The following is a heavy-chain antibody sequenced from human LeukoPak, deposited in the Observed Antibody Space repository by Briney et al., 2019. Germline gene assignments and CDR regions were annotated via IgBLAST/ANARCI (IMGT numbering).Heavy chain of an antibody. CDR2: INHSGST. Sequence: PSETLSLTCTVSGGSISSGGYYWSWIRQPPGKGLEWIGEINHSGSTNYNPSLKSRVTISVDTSKNQFSLKLNSVTAADTAVYYCASNSSGYSSKYWGQGTLVTVSS. V-gene: IGHV4-39*07. D-gene: IGHD3-22*01. CDR3: ASNSSGYSSKY. J-gene: IGHJ4*02. CDR1: GGSISSGGYY.